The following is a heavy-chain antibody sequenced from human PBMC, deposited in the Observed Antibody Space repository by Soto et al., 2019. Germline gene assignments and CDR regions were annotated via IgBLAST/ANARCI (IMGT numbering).Heavy chain of an antibody. D-gene: IGHD4-17*01. V-gene: IGHV4-39*01. CDR3: ARHDYGDGFSY. CDR1: GDSISSSTYY. CDR2: IFSTGTT. J-gene: IGHJ4*02. Sequence: SETLSLTCTFSGDSISSSTYYWGWIRRPPGKGLEWIATIFSTGTTHYNPSLRSRVTISVDTSKNQFSLTVRSVTAADTAAYYCARHDYGDGFSYWGQGSQVTVSS.